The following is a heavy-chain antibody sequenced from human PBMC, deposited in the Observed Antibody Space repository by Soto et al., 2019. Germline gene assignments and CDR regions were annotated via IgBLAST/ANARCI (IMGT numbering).Heavy chain of an antibody. Sequence: EVQLLESGGGLVQPGGSLRLSCAASGFTFSSYAMSWVRQAPGKGLEWGSAISGSGGSTYYADSVKGRFTISRDNSKNTLYLQMNSLIAEDTAVYYWAKGTTAMDLFDYWGQGTLVTVSS. CDR1: GFTFSSYA. V-gene: IGHV3-23*01. CDR2: ISGSGGST. D-gene: IGHD5-18*01. CDR3: AKGTTAMDLFDY. J-gene: IGHJ4*02.